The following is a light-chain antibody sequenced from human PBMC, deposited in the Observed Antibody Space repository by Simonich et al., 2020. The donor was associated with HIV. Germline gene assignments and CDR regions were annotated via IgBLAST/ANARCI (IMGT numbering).Light chain of an antibody. CDR1: QSISSW. CDR3: QQANSFLIT. Sequence: DIQMTQSPSTLSASVGDRVTITCRASQSISSWLAWYQQKPGRAPKLLIYAASSLQSGVPSRFTGSGSGTDFTLTITNLQPEDSATYYCQQANSFLITFGQGTRLEI. CDR2: AAS. J-gene: IGKJ5*01. V-gene: IGKV1-12*01.